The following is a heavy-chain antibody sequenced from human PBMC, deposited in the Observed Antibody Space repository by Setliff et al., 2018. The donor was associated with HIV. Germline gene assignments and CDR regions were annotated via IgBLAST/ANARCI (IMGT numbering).Heavy chain of an antibody. CDR3: ARDRAPVRDTIFGGAQYYYYMDV. D-gene: IGHD3-3*01. Sequence: PGGSLRLSCAASGFTFSSYWMSWVRQAPGKGLEWVASIKEGGSEKYYVASVKGRFTISRDNAKNSLYLQMNSLRADDTAVYYCARDRAPVRDTIFGGAQYYYYMDVWGKGTTVTVSS. CDR2: IKEGGSEK. J-gene: IGHJ6*03. CDR1: GFTFSSYW. V-gene: IGHV3-7*01.